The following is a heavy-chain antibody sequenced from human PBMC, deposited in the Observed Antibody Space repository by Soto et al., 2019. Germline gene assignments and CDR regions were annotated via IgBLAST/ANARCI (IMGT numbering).Heavy chain of an antibody. CDR1: GGTFSSYT. D-gene: IGHD3-10*01. CDR3: AREGGVPGACDF. Sequence: QVQLVQSGAEVKKPGSSVKVSCKASGGTFSSYTISWVRQAPGQGLEWMGGITPIFGTPNYAQTFQGRVTILADESTSTAYMELSSLRAGDTAVYYCAREGGVPGACDFWGQGTLVTVSS. V-gene: IGHV1-69*01. J-gene: IGHJ4*02. CDR2: ITPIFGTP.